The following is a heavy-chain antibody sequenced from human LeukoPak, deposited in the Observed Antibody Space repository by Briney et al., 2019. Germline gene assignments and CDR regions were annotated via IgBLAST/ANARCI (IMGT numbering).Heavy chain of an antibody. Sequence: GGSQRLSCAASGFTFSSYRINWVRQAPGEGLEWVSFISSSSSYIDYADSVKGRFTISRDNAKNSLYLQMNSLRAEDTAVYYCVRDSYSNYFDYWGQGTLVTVSS. V-gene: IGHV3-21*01. CDR2: ISSSSSYI. CDR1: GFTFSSYR. J-gene: IGHJ4*02. D-gene: IGHD4-11*01. CDR3: VRDSYSNYFDY.